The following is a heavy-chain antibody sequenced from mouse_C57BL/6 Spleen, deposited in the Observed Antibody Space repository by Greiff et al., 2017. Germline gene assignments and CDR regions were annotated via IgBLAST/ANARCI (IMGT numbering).Heavy chain of an antibody. J-gene: IGHJ1*03. CDR1: GFNIKDDY. Sequence: VQLQQSGAELVRPGASVKLSCTASGFNIKDDYMHWVKQRPEQGLEWIGWIDPENGDTEYASKFQGKATITADTSSNTAYLQLSSLTSEDTAVYYCTRDYCASSLYFDVWGTGTTVTVSS. D-gene: IGHD1-1*01. CDR3: TRDYCASSLYFDV. V-gene: IGHV14-4*01. CDR2: IDPENGDT.